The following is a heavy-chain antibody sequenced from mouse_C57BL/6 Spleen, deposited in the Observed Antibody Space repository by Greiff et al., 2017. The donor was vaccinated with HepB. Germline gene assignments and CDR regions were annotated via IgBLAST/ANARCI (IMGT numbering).Heavy chain of an antibody. V-gene: IGHV1-26*01. Sequence: EVQLQQSGPELVKPGASVKISCKASGYTFTDYYMNWVKQSHGKSLEWIGDINPNNGGTSYNQKFKGKATLTVDKSSSTAYMELRSLTSEDSSVYYCAIRYYGSSYSFDYWGQGTTLTVSS. D-gene: IGHD1-1*01. CDR2: INPNNGGT. CDR3: AIRYYGSSYSFDY. CDR1: GYTFTDYY. J-gene: IGHJ2*01.